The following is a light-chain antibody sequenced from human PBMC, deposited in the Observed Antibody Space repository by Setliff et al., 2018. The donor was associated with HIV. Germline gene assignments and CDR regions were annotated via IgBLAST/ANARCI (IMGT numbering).Light chain of an antibody. CDR2: DVT. CDR1: SSDIGTYNA. CDR3: SSYTSSSTEV. Sequence: ALTQPASVSGSPGQSITISCTGTSSDIGTYNAVYWYQQHPGKAPKLMIYDVTSRPSGVSNRFSGSKSGNTASLTISGLQTEDEADYYCSSYTSSSTEVFGTGTKVTVL. V-gene: IGLV2-14*01. J-gene: IGLJ1*01.